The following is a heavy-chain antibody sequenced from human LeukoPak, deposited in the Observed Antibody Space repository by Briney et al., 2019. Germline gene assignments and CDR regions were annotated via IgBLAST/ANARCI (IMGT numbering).Heavy chain of an antibody. CDR2: IKSKTDGGTT. J-gene: IGHJ4*02. Sequence: GGSLRLSCAASGFTFSNAWMSWVRQAPGKGLEWVGRIKSKTDGGTTDYAAPVKGRFTISRDDSKNTLYLQMNSLKTEDTAVYYCTTGEGYDYVWGSYPPDYWGQGTLVTVSS. CDR1: GFTFSNAW. D-gene: IGHD3-16*02. V-gene: IGHV3-15*01. CDR3: TTGEGYDYVWGSYPPDY.